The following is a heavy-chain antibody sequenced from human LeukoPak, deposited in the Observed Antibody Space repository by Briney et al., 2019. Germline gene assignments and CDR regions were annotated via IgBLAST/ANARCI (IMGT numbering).Heavy chain of an antibody. CDR2: IRYDGSNK. V-gene: IGHV3-30*02. D-gene: IGHD4-17*01. Sequence: TGGSVRLSCAASGFTFSGYDMHWVRQAPGKGLEWVAFIRYDGSNKYYTDSVKGRFTISRDNSKNTLYLQMNSLRAEDTAVYYCAKGALDGDYLDYWGQGTLVTVSS. J-gene: IGHJ4*02. CDR3: AKGALDGDYLDY. CDR1: GFTFSGYD.